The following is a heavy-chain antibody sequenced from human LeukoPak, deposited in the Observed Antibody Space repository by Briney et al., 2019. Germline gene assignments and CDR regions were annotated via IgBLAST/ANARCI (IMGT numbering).Heavy chain of an antibody. J-gene: IGHJ4*02. Sequence: PSETLSLTCTVSSGSISTFYWSWIRQPPGKGLEWIGYVYQSGTTSYNPSLKRRVTMSADTSKNQFSLRVTSVTAADMAVYYCARHGGSLGYFDNWGQGTLVTVSS. CDR1: SGSISTFY. CDR3: ARHGGSLGYFDN. CDR2: VYQSGTT. V-gene: IGHV4-59*08. D-gene: IGHD1-26*01.